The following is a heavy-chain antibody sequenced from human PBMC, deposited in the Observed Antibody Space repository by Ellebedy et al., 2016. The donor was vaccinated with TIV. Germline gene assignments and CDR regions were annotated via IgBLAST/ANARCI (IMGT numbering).Heavy chain of an antibody. CDR3: ARISSGRSFYGMDV. Sequence: GGSLRLXCVASGFSSSDYYMSWIRQAPGKGLEWVSYISDSGSMIHYADSVKGRFTISRDNSKNSLYLQMNNLRAEDTAVYYCARISSGRSFYGMDVWGQGTTVTVSS. CDR2: ISDSGSMI. D-gene: IGHD6-19*01. CDR1: GFSSSDYY. V-gene: IGHV3-11*01. J-gene: IGHJ6*02.